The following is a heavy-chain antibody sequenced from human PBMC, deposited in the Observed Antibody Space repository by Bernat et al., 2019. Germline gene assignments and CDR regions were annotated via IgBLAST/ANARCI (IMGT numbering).Heavy chain of an antibody. CDR3: AKVSGSSGWLVLEY. Sequence: VQLVESGGGLVQPGGSLRLSCAASGFTFNNYGMHWVRQAPGKGLEWVAVISYDGKKQYYADSVKGRFTISRDNSKDTLYLQMNSLRVEDTAVYYCAKVSGSSGWLVLEYWGQGTLVTVSS. CDR2: ISYDGKKQ. J-gene: IGHJ4*02. D-gene: IGHD6-19*01. V-gene: IGHV3-30*18. CDR1: GFTFNNYG.